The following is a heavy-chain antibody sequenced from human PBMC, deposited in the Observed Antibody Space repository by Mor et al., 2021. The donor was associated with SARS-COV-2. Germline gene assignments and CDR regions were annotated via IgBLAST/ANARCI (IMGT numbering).Heavy chain of an antibody. D-gene: IGHD1-7*01. J-gene: IGHJ5*02. CDR3: ARPRLELRVGWFDP. CDR2: IYYSGST. Sequence: SIYYSGSTYYNPSLKSRVTISVDTSKNQFSLKLSSVTAADTAVYYCARPRLELRVGWFDPWGQGTLVTVSS. V-gene: IGHV4-39*01.